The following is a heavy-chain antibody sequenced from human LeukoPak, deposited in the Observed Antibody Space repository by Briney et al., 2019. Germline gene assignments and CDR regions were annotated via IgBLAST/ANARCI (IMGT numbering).Heavy chain of an antibody. V-gene: IGHV4-4*07. D-gene: IGHD3-9*01. J-gene: IGHJ4*02. CDR3: ARDVARVILTGYYRTFDY. CDR2: IYTSGST. Sequence: LSETLSLTCTVSGGSISTYYWSWIRQPAGKGLEWIGRIYTSGSTNYNPSLKSRVTISVDTSKNQFSLKLSSVTAADTAVYYCARDVARVILTGYYRTFDYWGQGTLVTVSS. CDR1: GGSISTYY.